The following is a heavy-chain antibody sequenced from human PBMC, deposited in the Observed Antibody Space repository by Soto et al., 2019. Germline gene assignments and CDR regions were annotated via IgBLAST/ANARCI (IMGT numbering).Heavy chain of an antibody. J-gene: IGHJ4*02. Sequence: EVQLVESGGGLVQPGGSLRLSCVASGFTFSTDSMNWVRQAPGKGLEWVAHISTSGATRYYADSVKGRFTISRDNAKSSLYLQMDSLRNEDTSVYYCPRFFGGGFDYWGQGTLVTVSS. CDR2: ISTSGATR. CDR1: GFTFSTDS. D-gene: IGHD2-15*01. CDR3: PRFFGGGFDY. V-gene: IGHV3-48*02.